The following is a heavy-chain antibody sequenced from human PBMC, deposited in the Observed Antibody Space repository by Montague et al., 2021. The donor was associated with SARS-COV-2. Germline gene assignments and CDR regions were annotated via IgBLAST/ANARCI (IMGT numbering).Heavy chain of an antibody. CDR2: ISSSGYTI. CDR3: ARIRPWLRSTGLMDV. J-gene: IGHJ6*02. Sequence: SLRLSCAASGFTFSSYEMNWVRQAPGKGPEWVSYISSSGYTIYYADSVKGRFTISRDNAKNSLYLQMNSLRAEDTAVYYCARIRPWLRSTGLMDVWGQGTTVTVSS. CDR1: GFTFSSYE. V-gene: IGHV3-48*03. D-gene: IGHD5-12*01.